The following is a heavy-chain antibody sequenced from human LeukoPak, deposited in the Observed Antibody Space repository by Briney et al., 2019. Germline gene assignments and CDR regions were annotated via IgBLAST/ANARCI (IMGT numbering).Heavy chain of an antibody. V-gene: IGHV4-38-2*01. CDR2: IYHSGST. CDR3: TLYYYGSGSYEEDY. CDR1: GYSISSGYY. Sequence: SETLSLTCAVPGYSISSGYYWGWIRQPPGKGLEWIGSIYHSGSTYYNPSLKSRVTISVDTSKNQFSLKLSSVTAADTAVYYCTLYYYGSGSYEEDYWGQGTLVTVSS. J-gene: IGHJ4*02. D-gene: IGHD3-10*01.